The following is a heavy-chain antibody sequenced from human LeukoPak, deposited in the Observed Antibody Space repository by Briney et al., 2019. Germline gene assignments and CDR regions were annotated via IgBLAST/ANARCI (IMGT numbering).Heavy chain of an antibody. CDR2: INHSGST. D-gene: IGHD3-10*01. J-gene: IGHJ4*02. CDR3: ARGGSTMVRGVIINRRFDY. Sequence: PSETLSLTCAVYGGSFSGYYWSWIRQPPGKGLEWIGEINHSGSTNYNPSLKSRVTISVDTSKNQFSLKLSSVTAADTAVYYCARGGSTMVRGVIINRRFDYWGQGTLVTVSS. V-gene: IGHV4-34*01. CDR1: GGSFSGYY.